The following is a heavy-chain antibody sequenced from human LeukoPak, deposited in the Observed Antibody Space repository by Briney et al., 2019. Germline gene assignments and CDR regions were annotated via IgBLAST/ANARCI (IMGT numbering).Heavy chain of an antibody. D-gene: IGHD5-18*01. CDR2: INPNSGGT. J-gene: IGHJ5*02. CDR1: GCTFTGYY. V-gene: IGHV1-2*02. Sequence: GASVKVSCKASGCTFTGYYMHWVRQAPGQGLEWMGWINPNSGGTNYAQKFQGRVTMTRDTSVSTAYMELNRLRSDDTGVYYCARDTTMITYWFDPWGQGTLVTVSS. CDR3: ARDTTMITYWFDP.